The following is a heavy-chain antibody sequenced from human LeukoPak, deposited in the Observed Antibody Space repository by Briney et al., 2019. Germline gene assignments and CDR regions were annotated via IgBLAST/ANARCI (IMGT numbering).Heavy chain of an antibody. CDR1: GFTFSSYA. CDR2: ISYDGSNK. Sequence: PGRSLRLSCAASGFTFSSYAMHWVRQAPGKGLEWVAVISYDGSNKYYADSVKGRFTISRDNSKNTLYLQMNSLRAEDTAVYYCARDGRIAPLDYWGQGTLVTVSS. V-gene: IGHV3-30-3*01. J-gene: IGHJ4*02. CDR3: ARDGRIAPLDY. D-gene: IGHD6-13*01.